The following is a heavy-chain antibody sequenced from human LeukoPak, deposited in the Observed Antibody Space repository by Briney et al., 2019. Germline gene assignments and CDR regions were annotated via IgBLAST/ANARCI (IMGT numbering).Heavy chain of an antibody. Sequence: GASVKVSCKASGYTFTSYGISWVRQAPGQGLEWMGWISAYNGNTNYAQKLQGRVTMTRNTSISTAYMELSSLRSEDTAVYYCARADSSGNYFDYWGQEPWSPSPQ. CDR2: ISAYNGNT. CDR3: ARADSSGNYFDY. CDR1: GYTFTSYG. D-gene: IGHD6-19*01. V-gene: IGHV1-18*01. J-gene: IGHJ4*01.